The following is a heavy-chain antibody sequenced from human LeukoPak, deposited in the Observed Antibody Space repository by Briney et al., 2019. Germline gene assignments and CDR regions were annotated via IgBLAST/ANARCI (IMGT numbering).Heavy chain of an antibody. Sequence: SGGSLRLSCAASGFTFSSYSMNWVRQAPGKGLEWVSSISSSSSYIYYADSVKGRFTISRDNAKNSLYLQMNSLRAEDTAVYYCARDRVTMVRGVNYYFDYWGQGTLVTVSS. V-gene: IGHV3-21*04. J-gene: IGHJ4*02. D-gene: IGHD3-10*01. CDR3: ARDRVTMVRGVNYYFDY. CDR2: ISSSSSYI. CDR1: GFTFSSYS.